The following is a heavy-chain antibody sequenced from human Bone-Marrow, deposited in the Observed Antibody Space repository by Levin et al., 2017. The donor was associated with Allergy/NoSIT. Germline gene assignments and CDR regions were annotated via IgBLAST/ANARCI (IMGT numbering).Heavy chain of an antibody. Sequence: PGGSLRLSCAASGFTFSHYWMYWVRQAPGKGLEWVAAIDEGGSEKYYVDSVKGRFTISRDNAKNSLYLQMDSLRDEDTAVYYCVTATRSETTYWGQGTLVTVSS. V-gene: IGHV3-7*01. CDR2: IDEGGSEK. D-gene: IGHD1-1*01. J-gene: IGHJ4*02. CDR3: VTATRSETTY. CDR1: GFTFSHYW.